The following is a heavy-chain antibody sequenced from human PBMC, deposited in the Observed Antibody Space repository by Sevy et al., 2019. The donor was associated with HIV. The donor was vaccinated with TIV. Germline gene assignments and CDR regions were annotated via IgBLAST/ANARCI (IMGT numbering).Heavy chain of an antibody. CDR3: ARDGGYCSSTSCSPGPFDP. J-gene: IGHJ5*02. CDR1: GFTFSSYG. D-gene: IGHD2-2*01. V-gene: IGHV3-33*01. CDR2: IWYDGSNK. Sequence: GGSLRLSCAASGFTFSSYGMHWVRQAPGKGLEWVAVIWYDGSNKYYADSVKGRFTISIDNSKNTLYLQMNSLRAEVTAVYYCARDGGYCSSTSCSPGPFDPWGQGTLVTVSS.